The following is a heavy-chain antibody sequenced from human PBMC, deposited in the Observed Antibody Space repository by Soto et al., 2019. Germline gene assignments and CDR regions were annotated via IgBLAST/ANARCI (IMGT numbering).Heavy chain of an antibody. V-gene: IGHV1-69*01. D-gene: IGHD2-15*01. CDR3: AISPYCSGGSCYSYYYYGMDV. CDR2: IIPIFGTA. J-gene: IGHJ6*02. CDR1: RVTISSYS. Sequence: SVKLCCKASRVTISSYSISWVRQAPGQGLEWMGGIIPIFGTANYAQKFQGRVTITADESTSTAYMELSSLRSEDTAVYYCAISPYCSGGSCYSYYYYGMDVWGQGTTVTVSS.